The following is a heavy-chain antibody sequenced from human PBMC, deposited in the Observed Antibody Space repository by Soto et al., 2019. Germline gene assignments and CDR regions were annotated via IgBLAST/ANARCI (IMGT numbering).Heavy chain of an antibody. CDR3: AKDRYCTNGVCYRELDY. CDR2: ISYDGSNK. V-gene: IGHV3-30*18. D-gene: IGHD2-8*01. CDR1: GFTFSSYG. Sequence: SLRLSCAASGFTFSSYGMHWVRQAPGKGLEWVAVISYDGSNKYYADSVKGRFTISRDNSKNTLYLQMNSLRAEDTAVYYCAKDRYCTNGVCYRELDYWGQGTLVTVSS. J-gene: IGHJ4*02.